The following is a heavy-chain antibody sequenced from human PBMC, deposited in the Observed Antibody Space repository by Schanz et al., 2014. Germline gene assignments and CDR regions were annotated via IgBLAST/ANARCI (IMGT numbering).Heavy chain of an antibody. CDR2: INPSGGST. CDR1: GYTFSDYY. Sequence: QVQLVQSGAEVKKPGSSVKVSCKASGYTFSDYYIHWVRQAPGQGLEWMGMINPSGGSTTYAQKFQGRVTMTRDTSTSTGYMELSSLRSEDTAVYYCARDGVDAAAGGNYWGQGTLVTVSS. V-gene: IGHV1-46*03. CDR3: ARDGVDAAAGGNY. D-gene: IGHD6-13*01. J-gene: IGHJ4*02.